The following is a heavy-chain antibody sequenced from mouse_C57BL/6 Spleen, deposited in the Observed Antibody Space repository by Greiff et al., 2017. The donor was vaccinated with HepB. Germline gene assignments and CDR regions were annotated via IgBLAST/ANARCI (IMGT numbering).Heavy chain of an antibody. CDR1: GYTFTSYW. CDR3: ARGEAFDY. Sequence: QVQPQQPGAELVRPGSSVKLSCKASGYTFTSYWMDWVKQRPGQGLEWIGNIYPSDSETHYNQKFKDKATLTVDKSSSTAYMQLSSLTSEDSAVYYCARGEAFDYWGQGTTLTVSS. J-gene: IGHJ2*01. V-gene: IGHV1-61*01. CDR2: IYPSDSET.